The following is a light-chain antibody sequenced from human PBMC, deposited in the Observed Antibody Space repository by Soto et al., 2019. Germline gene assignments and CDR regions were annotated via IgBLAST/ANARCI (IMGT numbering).Light chain of an antibody. CDR2: KAS. J-gene: IGKJ1*01. Sequence: DIQITQWRSSLSPYFGDRVSITCRVSRSIMSWLAWYQQKPGKAPKLLIYKASDLDVGVPSRFSGSGSATEFTLTISSLQPDDVATYYCQQYNAYSPWTFGQGTKVDIK. CDR1: RSIMSW. CDR3: QQYNAYSPWT. V-gene: IGKV1-5*03.